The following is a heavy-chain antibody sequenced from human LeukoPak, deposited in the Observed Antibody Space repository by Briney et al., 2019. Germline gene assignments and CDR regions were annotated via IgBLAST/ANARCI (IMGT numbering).Heavy chain of an antibody. CDR3: ATVSMIAYFFNY. CDR2: MTSSTSSGYT. J-gene: IGHJ4*02. V-gene: IGHV3-11*03. Sequence: GGSLRLSCAASGVTFSDYYMSWIRQAPGKGLERVAYMTSSTSSGYTKYADSVKGRFTISRDNAKNSLYLQMNSLRAEDTAVYYCATVSMIAYFFNYWGQGTLVTVSS. CDR1: GVTFSDYY. D-gene: IGHD5/OR15-5a*01.